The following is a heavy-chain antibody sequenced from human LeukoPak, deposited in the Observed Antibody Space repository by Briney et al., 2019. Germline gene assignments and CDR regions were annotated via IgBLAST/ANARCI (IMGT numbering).Heavy chain of an antibody. CDR1: GFTFSNAW. CDR2: IKSKTDGGTT. Sequence: GGSLRLSCAASGFTFSNAWMSWVRQAPGKGLEWVGRIKSKTDGGTTDYAAPVKGRFTISRDDSKNTLYLQMNSLKTEDTAVYYCTTSPYSGYPAYYFNYYMDVWGKGTTVTVSS. V-gene: IGHV3-15*01. J-gene: IGHJ6*03. D-gene: IGHD5-12*01. CDR3: TTSPYSGYPAYYFNYYMDV.